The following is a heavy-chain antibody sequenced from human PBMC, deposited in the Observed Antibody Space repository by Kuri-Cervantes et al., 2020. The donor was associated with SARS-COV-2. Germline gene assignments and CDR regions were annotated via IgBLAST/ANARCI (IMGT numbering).Heavy chain of an antibody. CDR2: ISSSSSTI. CDR3: ASGVYEEWERPGGDY. Sequence: GESLKISCAASGFTFSSYSMNWVRQAPGKGLEWVSYISSSSSTIYYADSVKGRFTISRDNAKNSLYLQMNSLRDEDTAVYYCASGVYEEWERPGGDYWGQGTLVTVSS. V-gene: IGHV3-48*02. D-gene: IGHD1-26*01. J-gene: IGHJ4*02. CDR1: GFTFSSYS.